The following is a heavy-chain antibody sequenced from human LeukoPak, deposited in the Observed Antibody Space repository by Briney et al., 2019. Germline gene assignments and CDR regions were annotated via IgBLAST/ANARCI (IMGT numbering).Heavy chain of an antibody. CDR2: TSGSGGST. CDR1: GFTFSSYA. J-gene: IGHJ5*02. Sequence: GGSLRLSCAASGFTFSSYAMSWVRQAPGKGLEWVSATSGSGGSTYYADSVKGRFTISRDNSKNTLYLQMNSLRAEDTAVYYCAKDVIAAAGNNWFDPWGQGTLVTVSS. V-gene: IGHV3-23*01. CDR3: AKDVIAAAGNNWFDP. D-gene: IGHD6-13*01.